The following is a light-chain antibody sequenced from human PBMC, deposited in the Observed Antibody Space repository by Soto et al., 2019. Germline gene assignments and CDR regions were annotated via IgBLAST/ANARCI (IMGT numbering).Light chain of an antibody. CDR2: GAT. CDR1: QSVSNY. CDR3: QQYNIRPPWK. V-gene: IGKV3-15*01. Sequence: EIVMTQSPATLSVSPGERATLSCRASQSVSNYIAWYQQKPGQAPRLVVYGATSRATGIPARFSGSGSGTEFTLTISRLQSEDFAVYYCQQYNIRPPWKFGQGTKV. J-gene: IGKJ1*01.